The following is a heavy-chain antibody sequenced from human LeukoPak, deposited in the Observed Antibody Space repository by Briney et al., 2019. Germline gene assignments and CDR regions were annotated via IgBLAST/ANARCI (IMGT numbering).Heavy chain of an antibody. J-gene: IGHJ6*03. CDR3: ARGGGQLLSYYYYYMDV. V-gene: IGHV1-2*02. D-gene: IGHD2-2*01. CDR2: INPNSGGT. CDR1: GYTFTGYY. Sequence: VASVKVSCKASGYTFTGYYMHWVRQAPGQGLEWMGWINPNSGGTNYAQKFQGRVTMTRDTSISTAYMELSRLRSDDTAVYYCARGGGQLLSYYYYYMDVWGKGTTVTVSS.